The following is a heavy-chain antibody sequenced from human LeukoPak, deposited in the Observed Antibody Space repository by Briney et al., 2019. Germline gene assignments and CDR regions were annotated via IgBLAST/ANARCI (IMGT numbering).Heavy chain of an antibody. CDR3: TTGDRGWQDY. J-gene: IGHJ4*02. V-gene: IGHV3-15*01. CDR2: IKRNTDTGKT. D-gene: IGHD6-19*01. Sequence: KPGGSLRLSCAASGLSFSNAWMSWVRQAPGKGLEWVAHIKRNTDTGKTNYGASVEGRFTVSRDDSKNTLYLQMNSLKIEDTAVYYCTTGDRGWQDYWGQGTLVTVSS. CDR1: GLSFSNAW.